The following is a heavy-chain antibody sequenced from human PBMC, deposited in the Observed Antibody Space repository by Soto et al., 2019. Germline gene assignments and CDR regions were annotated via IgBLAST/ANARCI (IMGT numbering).Heavy chain of an antibody. D-gene: IGHD2-8*02. CDR2: INHSGRT. CDR3: ARDKITGLFDY. CDR1: GGSFSGYD. V-gene: IGHV4-34*01. J-gene: IGHJ4*02. Sequence: QVQLQQWGAGLLKPSETLSLTCAVYGGSFSGYDWTWIRQPPGTGREWIWEINHSGRTNYNRSLKSRVTISVDTSKNQFSLKLTSVTAADTAVYYCARDKITGLFDYWGQGTLVTVSS.